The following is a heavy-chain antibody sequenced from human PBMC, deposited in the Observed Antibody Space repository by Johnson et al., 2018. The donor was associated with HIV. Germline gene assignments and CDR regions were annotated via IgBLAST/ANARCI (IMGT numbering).Heavy chain of an antibody. CDR1: GFIFRNHW. CDR2: IYSDGSDT. V-gene: IGHV3-74*03. CDR3: ARKQWLEIPSDGLDV. J-gene: IGHJ3*01. D-gene: IGHD6-19*01. Sequence: VQLVESGGGLVQPGGSLRLSCEASGFIFRNHWMHWVRQAPGKGLVWVARIYSDGSDTAYADSVKGRFTISRDNAKNPLYLQMNSLRAEDTAVYYCARKQWLEIPSDGLDVWGQGTMVTVAS.